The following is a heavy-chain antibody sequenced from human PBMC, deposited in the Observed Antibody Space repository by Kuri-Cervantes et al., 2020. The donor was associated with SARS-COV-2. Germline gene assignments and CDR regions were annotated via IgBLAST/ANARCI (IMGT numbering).Heavy chain of an antibody. J-gene: IGHJ3*02. CDR1: GFTFDDYA. V-gene: IGHV3-9*01. CDR2: ISWNSGSI. Sequence: SLKISCAASGFTFDDYAMHWVRQAPGKGLEWVSGISWNSGSIGYADSVKGRFTISRDNAKNSLYLQMNSLRAEDTAVYYCAKALGSGIAPEAFDIWGQGTMVTVSS. D-gene: IGHD3-16*01. CDR3: AKALGSGIAPEAFDI.